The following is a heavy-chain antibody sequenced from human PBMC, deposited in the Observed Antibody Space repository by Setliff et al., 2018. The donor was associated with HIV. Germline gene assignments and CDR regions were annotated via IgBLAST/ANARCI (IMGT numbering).Heavy chain of an antibody. J-gene: IGHJ4*02. Sequence: LSLTCAVSGYSISSGYYWGWIRQPPGKGLEWIGSIYHSGSTYYNPSLKSRVTISVDTSKNQFSLKLSSVTAADTAVYYCARELSGSYRYFGYWGQGTLVTVSS. D-gene: IGHD1-26*01. V-gene: IGHV4-38-2*02. CDR3: ARELSGSYRYFGY. CDR2: IYHSGST. CDR1: GYSISSGYY.